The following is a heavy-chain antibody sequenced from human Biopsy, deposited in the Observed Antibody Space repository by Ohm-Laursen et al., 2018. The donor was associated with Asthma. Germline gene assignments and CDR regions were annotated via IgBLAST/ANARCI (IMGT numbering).Heavy chain of an antibody. CDR2: INPNSGAT. CDR3: ARGQKSAGDRWFDP. CDR1: GYPFIGYH. V-gene: IGHV1-2*06. J-gene: IGHJ5*02. D-gene: IGHD6-13*01. Sequence: AASVKVSCNASGYPFIGYHIHWMRQAPGQGLERMGRINPNSGATNYAQKFQGRVTMTRDTSISTAYMEVSRLRSDDTAVYYCARGQKSAGDRWFDPWGQGTLVTVSS.